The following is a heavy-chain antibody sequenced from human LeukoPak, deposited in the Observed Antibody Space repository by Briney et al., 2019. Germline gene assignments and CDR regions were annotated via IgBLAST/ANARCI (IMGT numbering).Heavy chain of an antibody. CDR3: ARDVLIWEGGFNSEGVFSYYYMDV. D-gene: IGHD2-8*01. CDR2: IYHSGST. CDR1: DYSISSGYY. V-gene: IGHV4-38-2*02. J-gene: IGHJ6*03. Sequence: KPSETLSLTCTVSDYSISSGYYWGWIRQPPGKGLEWIGSIYHSGSTYYNPSLKSRVTISVDTSKNQFSLKLSSVTAADTAIYYCARDVLIWEGGFNSEGVFSYYYMDVWGKGTTVTVSS.